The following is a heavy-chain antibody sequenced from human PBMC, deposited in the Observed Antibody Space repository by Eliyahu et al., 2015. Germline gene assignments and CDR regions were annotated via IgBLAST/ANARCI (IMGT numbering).Heavy chain of an antibody. CDR1: NSPLPTSP. J-gene: IGHJ4*02. D-gene: IGHD2-21*01. CDR2: ISGSGATT. Sequence: EVQLLESGGGLVQPGGXPETXLCSXWNSPLPTSPXAWVRQAPGKGLEWVSLISGSGATTFYADSVKGRFTVSRDNSKNTLYLQMSNLRADDTAVYYCVKDMGTWRKVMIVKRALDFWGQGTLVTVSS. V-gene: IGHV3-23*01. CDR3: VKDMGTWRKVMIVKRALDF.